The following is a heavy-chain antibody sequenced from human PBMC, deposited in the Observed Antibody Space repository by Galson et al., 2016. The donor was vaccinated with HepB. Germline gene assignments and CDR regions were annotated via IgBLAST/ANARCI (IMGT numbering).Heavy chain of an antibody. D-gene: IGHD3-16*01. J-gene: IGHJ6*02. Sequence: SLRLSCAASGFSFSTYDMHWVRRVIGKGLEWVAGIGTAGGTYYPASLEGRFIVSRDSAKSSLFLQMNSLRVGDTAVYYCTRGAVFGGDTYYSMDVWGQGITVTVSS. CDR3: TRGAVFGGDTYYSMDV. V-gene: IGHV3-13*01. CDR1: GFSFSTYD. CDR2: IGTAGGT.